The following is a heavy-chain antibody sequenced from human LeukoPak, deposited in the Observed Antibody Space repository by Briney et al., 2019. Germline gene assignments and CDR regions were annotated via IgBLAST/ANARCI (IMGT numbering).Heavy chain of an antibody. CDR3: ARLGDSSGYQSELPEP. D-gene: IGHD3-22*01. CDR2: IYYSGST. CDR1: GDSISSYY. Sequence: SESLSLTCTVSGDSISSYYWSWMRQPPGKGLEWIGYIYYSGSTNYNPSLKSRVTISVDTSKNQFSLKLSSVTAADTAVYYCARLGDSSGYQSELPEPWGQGTLVTVSS. J-gene: IGHJ5*02. V-gene: IGHV4-59*08.